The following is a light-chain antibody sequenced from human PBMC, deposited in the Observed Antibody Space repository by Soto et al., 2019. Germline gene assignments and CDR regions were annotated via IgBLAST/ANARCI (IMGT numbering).Light chain of an antibody. V-gene: IGKV3-20*01. Sequence: ESVLTQSPGTLSLSSGGRSTLSCMSSQIVSNSYLAVYQQKPGQAHRLLIYGACNRATGIPDRFSGSESGTDFTLTISRLEPEDFAVYYCQQYGSLSWTFGQGTKVDI. CDR2: GAC. J-gene: IGKJ1*01. CDR1: QIVSNSY. CDR3: QQYGSLSWT.